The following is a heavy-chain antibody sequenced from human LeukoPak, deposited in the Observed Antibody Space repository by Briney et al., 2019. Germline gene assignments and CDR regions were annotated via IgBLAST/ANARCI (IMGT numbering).Heavy chain of an antibody. V-gene: IGHV4-34*01. D-gene: IGHD1-14*01. J-gene: IGHJ6*02. CDR1: GGSFSGYY. CDR3: ARGGNRYYYYGMDV. CDR2: INHSGST. Sequence: PSETLSLTCAVYGGSFSGYYWSWIRQPPGKGPEWIGEINHSGSTNYNPSLKSRVTISVDTSKNQFSLKLSSVTAADTAVYYCARGGNRYYYYGMDVWGQGTTVTVSS.